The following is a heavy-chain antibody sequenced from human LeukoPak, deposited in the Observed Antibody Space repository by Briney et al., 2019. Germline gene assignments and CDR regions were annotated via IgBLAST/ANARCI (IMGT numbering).Heavy chain of an antibody. D-gene: IGHD3-3*01. CDR2: ISSSSSYI. V-gene: IGHV3-21*01. CDR3: ARSHAYYDFWSGYPMYYFDY. J-gene: IGHJ4*02. Sequence: GGSLRLSCAASGFTFSSYSMNWVRQAPGKGLEWVSSISSSSSYIYYADSVKGRFTISRDNAKNSLYLQMNSLRAEDTAVYYCARSHAYYDFWSGYPMYYFDYWGQGTLVTVSS. CDR1: GFTFSSYS.